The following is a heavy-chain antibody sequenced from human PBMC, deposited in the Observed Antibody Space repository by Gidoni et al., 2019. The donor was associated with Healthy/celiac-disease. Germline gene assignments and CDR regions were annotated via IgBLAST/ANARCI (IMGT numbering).Heavy chain of an antibody. Sequence: EVQLLESGGGLVKPGGSLRLSGAASGFTLSSYAMSWVRQAPGKGLGWVSAISGSGGSTYYADSVKGRFTISRDNSKNTLYLQMNSLRAEDTAVYYCAKDVGVTMIVVVDYWGQGTLVTVSS. CDR2: ISGSGGST. CDR1: GFTLSSYA. J-gene: IGHJ4*02. CDR3: AKDVGVTMIVVVDY. D-gene: IGHD3-22*01. V-gene: IGHV3-23*01.